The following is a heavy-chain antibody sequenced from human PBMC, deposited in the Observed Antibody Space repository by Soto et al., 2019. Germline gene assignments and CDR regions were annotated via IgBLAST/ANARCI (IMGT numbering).Heavy chain of an antibody. D-gene: IGHD2-2*02. CDR1: GFTFSNAW. V-gene: IGHV3-15*01. CDR3: TTDIVVVPAAIRYYYYGMDV. CDR2: IKSKTDGGTT. J-gene: IGHJ6*04. Sequence: EVQLVESGGGLVKPGGSLRLSCAASGFTFSNAWMSWVRQAPGKGLEWGGRIKSKTDGGTTDYAAPVKGRFTISRDDSKNTLYLQMNSLKTEDTAVYYWTTDIVVVPAAIRYYYYGMDVWGKGTTVTASS.